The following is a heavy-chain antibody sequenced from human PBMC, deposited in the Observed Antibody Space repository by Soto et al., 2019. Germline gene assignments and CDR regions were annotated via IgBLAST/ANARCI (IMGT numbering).Heavy chain of an antibody. CDR2: IYTAGTT. Sequence: EVQLVESGGDVIHPGGSLILSCAASGFTVSNTYMTCVRQAPGQGLEWVSIIYTAGTTYYADSVKGRFIISRDNSKNTRYRQMSSLTAEDTAVYCCASEPDSSGYSDCPPRCWGQGALVTVSS. J-gene: IGHJ4*02. CDR3: ASEPDSSGYSDCPPRC. V-gene: IGHV3-53*01. CDR1: GFTVSNTY. D-gene: IGHD3-22*01.